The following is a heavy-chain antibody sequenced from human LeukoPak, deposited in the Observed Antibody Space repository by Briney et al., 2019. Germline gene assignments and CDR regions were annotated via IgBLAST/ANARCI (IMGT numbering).Heavy chain of an antibody. V-gene: IGHV1-46*01. CDR2: IYPSNGST. D-gene: IGHD3-10*01. CDR3: ARAHRFRITMVRGVILYGMDV. Sequence: ASVKVSCKASGYIFTNNYIHWVRQAPGQGLEWMGMIYPSNGSTSYAQRIQDRVTVTRDTSTSTVYMELSSLRSEDTAVYYCARAHRFRITMVRGVILYGMDVWGQGTTVTVSS. J-gene: IGHJ6*02. CDR1: GYIFTNNY.